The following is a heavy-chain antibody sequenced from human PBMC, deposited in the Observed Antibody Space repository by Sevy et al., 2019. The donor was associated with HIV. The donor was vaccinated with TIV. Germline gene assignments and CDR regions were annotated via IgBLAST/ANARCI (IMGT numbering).Heavy chain of an antibody. Sequence: ASVKVSCKASGYTFTSYDINWVRQATGQGLEWMGWMNPNSGNTGYAQKFQGRVTITRNTSISTAYMELSSLRSEDTAVYYCARGLYGSGSYYRKRGESYCYYMDVWGKGTTVTVSS. V-gene: IGHV1-8*03. CDR2: MNPNSGNT. CDR3: ARGLYGSGSYYRKRGESYCYYMDV. D-gene: IGHD3-10*01. CDR1: GYTFTSYD. J-gene: IGHJ6*03.